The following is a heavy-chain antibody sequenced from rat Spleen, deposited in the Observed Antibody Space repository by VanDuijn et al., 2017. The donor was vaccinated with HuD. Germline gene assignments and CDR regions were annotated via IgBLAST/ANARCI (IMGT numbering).Heavy chain of an antibody. CDR2: ISTGGGNT. CDR3: ARQEERDTYYGYNSYNWFAY. D-gene: IGHD1-9*01. Sequence: EVQLVESGGGLVQPGRSLKLSCAASGFTFNNYGMAWVRQAPTKGLEWVASISTGGGNTYYRDSVKGRFTISRDNAKNTQYLQMDSLRSDDTATYYCARQEERDTYYGYNSYNWFAYWGQGTLVTVSS. CDR1: GFTFNNYG. J-gene: IGHJ3*01. V-gene: IGHV5S13*01.